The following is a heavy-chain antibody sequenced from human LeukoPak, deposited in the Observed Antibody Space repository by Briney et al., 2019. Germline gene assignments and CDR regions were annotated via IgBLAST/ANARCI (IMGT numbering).Heavy chain of an antibody. CDR1: GFTFSSYS. CDR2: IGSSSSTI. Sequence: GGSLRLSCAASGFTFSSYSMNWVRQAPGKGLEWVSYIGSSSSTIYYADSVKGRFTISRDNAKNSLYLQMNSLRAEDTAVYYCARDMSSSGWYDHGGMDVWGQGTTVTVSS. CDR3: ARDMSSSGWYDHGGMDV. D-gene: IGHD6-19*01. V-gene: IGHV3-48*01. J-gene: IGHJ6*02.